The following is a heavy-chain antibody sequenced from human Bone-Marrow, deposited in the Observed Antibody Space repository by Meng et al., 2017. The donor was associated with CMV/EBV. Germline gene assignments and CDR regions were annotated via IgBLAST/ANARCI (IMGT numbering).Heavy chain of an antibody. CDR2: IYHSGST. Sequence: GSLRLSCTVSGYSISGGYYWGWIRQPPGKGLEWIGSIYHSGSTYYNPSLKSRVTISVDTSKNQFSLKLSSVTAAETAVYYCARDHEEFDPWGQGTLVTVSS. V-gene: IGHV4-38-2*02. CDR3: ARDHEEFDP. J-gene: IGHJ5*02. CDR1: GYSISGGYY.